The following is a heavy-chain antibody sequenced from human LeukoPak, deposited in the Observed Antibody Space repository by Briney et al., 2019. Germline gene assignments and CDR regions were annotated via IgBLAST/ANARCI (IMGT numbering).Heavy chain of an antibody. Sequence: VSVKVSCKASGYTFTSYGISWVRQAPGQGLEWMGWISAYNGNTNYAQKLQGRVTMTTDTSTSTAYMELRSLRSDDTAVYYCARDIAVAGVFSAEYFQHWGQGTLVTVSS. V-gene: IGHV1-18*01. J-gene: IGHJ1*01. CDR1: GYTFTSYG. CDR2: ISAYNGNT. D-gene: IGHD6-19*01. CDR3: ARDIAVAGVFSAEYFQH.